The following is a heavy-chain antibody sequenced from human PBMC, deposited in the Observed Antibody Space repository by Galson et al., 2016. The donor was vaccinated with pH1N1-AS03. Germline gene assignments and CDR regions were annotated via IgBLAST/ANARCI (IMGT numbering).Heavy chain of an antibody. D-gene: IGHD3-3*01. V-gene: IGHV3-74*01. Sequence: SLRLSCAASEFTFSTYGMYWVRQAPGKGLMWISHIQNDGSSTTYADSVKGRFTISRDNAKNTVYLQMNSLRAEDTAVYYCARGCGNYKCYWVWGQGTQVTVSS. CDR1: EFTFSTYG. CDR2: IQNDGSST. J-gene: IGHJ4*02. CDR3: ARGCGNYKCYWV.